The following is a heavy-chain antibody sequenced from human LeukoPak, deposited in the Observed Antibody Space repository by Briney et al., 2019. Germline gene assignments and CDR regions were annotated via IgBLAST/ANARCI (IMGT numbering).Heavy chain of an antibody. Sequence: GGSLRPSCAASGFTFSDYYMSWIRQAPGKGLEWVSYISSSGSTIYYADSVKGRFTISRDNSKNTLYLKMNSLRAEDTAVYYCAKGHGWEASYYYYYMDVWGKGTTVTISS. D-gene: IGHD1-26*01. V-gene: IGHV3-11*04. CDR1: GFTFSDYY. CDR2: ISSSGSTI. J-gene: IGHJ6*03. CDR3: AKGHGWEASYYYYYMDV.